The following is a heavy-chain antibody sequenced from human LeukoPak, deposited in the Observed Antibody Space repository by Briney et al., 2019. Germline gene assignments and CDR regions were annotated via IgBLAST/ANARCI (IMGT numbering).Heavy chain of an antibody. CDR2: INADNGNT. CDR1: GYTFTSYA. D-gene: IGHD5-24*01. V-gene: IGHV1-3*01. CDR3: ARDISGDGYNWLVY. Sequence: ASVKVSCKASGYTFTSYAMHWVRQAPGQRLEWMGWINADNGNTKYPQKFQGRVTITRDTSASTAYMELSSLRSEDTAVYYCARDISGDGYNWLVYWGQGTLVTVSS. J-gene: IGHJ4*02.